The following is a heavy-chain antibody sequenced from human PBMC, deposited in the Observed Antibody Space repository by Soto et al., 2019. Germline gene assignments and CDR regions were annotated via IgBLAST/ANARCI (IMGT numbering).Heavy chain of an antibody. CDR1: VYTFTSYD. J-gene: IGHJ6*03. D-gene: IGHD3-16*02. CDR2: MNPNSGNT. CDR3: ARGPYDYIWGSYRNDYYYYMDV. Sequence: ASVKVSCKASVYTFTSYDINWVRQATGQGLEWMGWMNPNSGNTGYAQKFQGRVTMTRNTSISTAYMELSSLRSEDTAVYYCARGPYDYIWGSYRNDYYYYMDVWGKGTTVTVSS. V-gene: IGHV1-8*01.